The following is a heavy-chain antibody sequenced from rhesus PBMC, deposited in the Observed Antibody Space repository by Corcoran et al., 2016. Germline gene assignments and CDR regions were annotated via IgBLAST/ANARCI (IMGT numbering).Heavy chain of an antibody. V-gene: IGHV2-1*01. CDR3: TRYLRSNFYFDY. J-gene: IGHJ4*01. D-gene: IGHD2-15*01. Sequence: QVTLKESGPALVKPTQTLTLTCILSGFSLNTTGMGVGWIRQPPGKTLEWLAHIYWDDDKRRSKSLKSRLTRSKDTSKNQVVLTMTNMDPVDTATYYCTRYLRSNFYFDYWGQGVLVTVSS. CDR1: GFSLNTTGMG. CDR2: IYWDDDK.